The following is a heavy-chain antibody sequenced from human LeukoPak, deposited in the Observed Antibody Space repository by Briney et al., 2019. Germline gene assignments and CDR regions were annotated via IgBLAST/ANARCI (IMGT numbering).Heavy chain of an antibody. CDR1: GGSFSGYY. CDR3: ARGIPIVVVVAATVPFDY. CDR2: INHSGST. V-gene: IGHV4-34*01. D-gene: IGHD2-15*01. Sequence: PSETLSLTCAVYGGSFSGYYWSWIRQPPGKGLEWIGEINHSGSTNYNPSLKSRVTISVDTSENQFSLKLSSVTAADTAVYYCARGIPIVVVVAATVPFDYWGQGTLVTVSS. J-gene: IGHJ4*02.